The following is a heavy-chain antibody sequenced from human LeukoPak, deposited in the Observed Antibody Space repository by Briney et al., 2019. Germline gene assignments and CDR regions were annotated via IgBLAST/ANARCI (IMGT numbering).Heavy chain of an antibody. Sequence: ASVKVSCKASGYPFTTYYLHWVRQAPGQGPEWMGIISPGGGSANYAQKFRGRVTMTRDTSTSTVYMELRSLRSEDTAVYFCARSYCSGGSCYFDYWGQGTLVTVSS. J-gene: IGHJ4*02. CDR1: GYPFTTYY. D-gene: IGHD2-15*01. V-gene: IGHV1-46*01. CDR3: ARSYCSGGSCYFDY. CDR2: ISPGGGSA.